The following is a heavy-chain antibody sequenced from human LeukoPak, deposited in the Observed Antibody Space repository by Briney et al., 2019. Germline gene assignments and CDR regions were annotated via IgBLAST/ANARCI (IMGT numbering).Heavy chain of an antibody. J-gene: IGHJ4*02. Sequence: PGGSLRLSCVASGFTFSTFGMHWVRQAPGKGLEWVAVIWSDGYNRYYADSVKGRFTFSRDNSRNTLSLQMNSLRAEDTAVYYCAKERAPFHGLDYWGQGALVTVSS. V-gene: IGHV3-33*06. CDR3: AKERAPFHGLDY. CDR1: GFTFSTFG. CDR2: IWSDGYNR.